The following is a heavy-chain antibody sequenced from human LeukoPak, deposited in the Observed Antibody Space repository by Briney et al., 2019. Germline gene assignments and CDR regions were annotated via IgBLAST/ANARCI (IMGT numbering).Heavy chain of an antibody. D-gene: IGHD3-16*01. CDR1: GYTFTSYY. V-gene: IGHV1-46*01. CDR2: INPSGGST. Sequence: GGSLRLSCAASGYTFTSYYMHWVRQAPGQGLEWMGIINPSGGSTSYAQKFQGRVTMTRDTSTSTVYMELSSLRSEDTAVYYCARGGMGADYYYYYGMDVWGQGTTVTVSS. CDR3: ARGGMGADYYYYYGMDV. J-gene: IGHJ6*02.